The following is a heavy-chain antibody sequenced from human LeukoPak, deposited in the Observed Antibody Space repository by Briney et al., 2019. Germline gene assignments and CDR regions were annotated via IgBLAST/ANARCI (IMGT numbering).Heavy chain of an antibody. V-gene: IGHV4-61*02. Sequence: SETLSLTCTVSGGSISSGSYYWSWIRQPAGKGLEWFGRIYTSGSTNYNPSLKSRVTISVDTSKNQFSLKLSSVTAADTAVYYCARDFVGATKGGIYNWFDPWGQGTLVTVSS. J-gene: IGHJ5*02. CDR3: ARDFVGATKGGIYNWFDP. D-gene: IGHD1-26*01. CDR2: IYTSGST. CDR1: GGSISSGSYY.